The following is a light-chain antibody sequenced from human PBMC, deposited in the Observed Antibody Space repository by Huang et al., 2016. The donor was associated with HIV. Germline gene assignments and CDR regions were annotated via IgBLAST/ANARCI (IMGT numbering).Light chain of an antibody. CDR1: QSISSW. Sequence: DIQMTQSPSTLSASVGDRVTITCRASQSISSWLAWYQQKPGKAPKLLIYDASSLESVGPSRFSGSGSGTEFTLTISSLQPDNFATYYCQQYNSYPWTFGQGTKVEIK. CDR3: QQYNSYPWT. J-gene: IGKJ1*01. V-gene: IGKV1-5*01. CDR2: DAS.